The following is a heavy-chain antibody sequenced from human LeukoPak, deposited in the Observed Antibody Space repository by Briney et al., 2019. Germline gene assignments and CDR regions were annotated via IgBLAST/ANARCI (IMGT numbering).Heavy chain of an antibody. V-gene: IGHV3-20*04. D-gene: IGHD3-16*01. CDR2: INWNGDST. CDR3: AREVSVAYSHYFDY. J-gene: IGHJ4*02. CDR1: GFTFDEYG. Sequence: PGESLRLSCAASGFTFDEYGMSWVRQAPGKGLEWVSGINWNGDSTGYGDSVKGRFTISRDNAKNSLYLQMNSLRAEDTAFYYCAREVSVAYSHYFDYWGRGALVTVSS.